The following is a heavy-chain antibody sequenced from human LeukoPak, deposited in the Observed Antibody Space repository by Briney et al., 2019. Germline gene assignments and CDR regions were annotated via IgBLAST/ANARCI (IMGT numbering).Heavy chain of an antibody. Sequence: GGSLRLSCAASRFTVSDKFMSWVRQAPGKGLEWVSVIYSDGSTYYADSVKGRFTISRDNSKNTLYLQMNSLRAEDTAVYYCTKSLSSDWGQGTLVTVSS. CDR2: IYSDGST. V-gene: IGHV3-66*01. D-gene: IGHD6-6*01. CDR3: TKSLSSD. J-gene: IGHJ4*02. CDR1: RFTVSDKF.